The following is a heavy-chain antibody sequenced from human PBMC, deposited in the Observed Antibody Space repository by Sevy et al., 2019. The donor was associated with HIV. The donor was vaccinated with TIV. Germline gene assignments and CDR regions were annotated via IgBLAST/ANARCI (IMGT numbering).Heavy chain of an antibody. J-gene: IGHJ6*02. Sequence: ASVKVSCKAAGYSFTNFDINWVRQATGQGLEWMGWMNPNNGNTHYAQKFQGRVTMTRSSSANTAYMKLSSLTSEDTAIYYCARARLDYEFWSGSYFSRAPWGYKYYAMDVWGQGTTVTVSS. V-gene: IGHV1-8*01. CDR2: MNPNNGNT. CDR1: GYSFTNFD. D-gene: IGHD3-3*01. CDR3: ARARLDYEFWSGSYFSRAPWGYKYYAMDV.